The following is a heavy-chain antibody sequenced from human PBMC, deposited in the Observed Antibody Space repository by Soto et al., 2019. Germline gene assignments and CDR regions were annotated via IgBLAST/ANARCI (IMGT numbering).Heavy chain of an antibody. V-gene: IGHV4-34*01. CDR2: INHSGST. CDR1: GGSFSGYY. CDR3: ARGSPTTVTTGYYMDV. J-gene: IGHJ6*03. D-gene: IGHD4-4*01. Sequence: PSETLSLTCAVYGGSFSGYYWSWIRQPPGKGLEWIGEINHSGSTNYNPSLKSRVTISVDTSKNQFSLKLSSVTAADTAVYYCARGSPTTVTTGYYMDVWGKGTTVTVSS.